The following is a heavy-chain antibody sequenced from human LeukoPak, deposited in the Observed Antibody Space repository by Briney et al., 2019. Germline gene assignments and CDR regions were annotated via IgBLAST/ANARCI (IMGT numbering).Heavy chain of an antibody. CDR1: GYSFTSYW. CDR3: ARLKDTAMVPQGYYFDY. Sequence: GESLKISCKGSGYSFTSYWIGWVRQMPGKGLEWMGIIYPGDSDTRYSPSFQGQVTISADKSISTAYLQWSSLKASDTAMYYCARLKDTAMVPQGYYFDYWGQGTLVTVSS. D-gene: IGHD5-18*01. J-gene: IGHJ4*02. CDR2: IYPGDSDT. V-gene: IGHV5-51*01.